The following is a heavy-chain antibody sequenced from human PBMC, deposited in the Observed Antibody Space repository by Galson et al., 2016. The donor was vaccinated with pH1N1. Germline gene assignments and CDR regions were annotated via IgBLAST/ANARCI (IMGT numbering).Heavy chain of an antibody. J-gene: IGHJ4*02. V-gene: IGHV3-7*01. CDR1: GFTFSSYW. Sequence: SLRLSCAASGFTFSSYWMHWVRQVPGKGLEWVANIKEDGSETYYVDSVRGRFTISRDNAKNSLYLQMNSLRDEDTALYYCARAIGSRSAYWGQGTLGTVSS. CDR3: ARAIGSRSAY. CDR2: IKEDGSET. D-gene: IGHD3-16*02.